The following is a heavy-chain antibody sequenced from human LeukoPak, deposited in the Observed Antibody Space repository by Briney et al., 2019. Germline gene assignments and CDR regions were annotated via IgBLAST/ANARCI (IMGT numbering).Heavy chain of an antibody. D-gene: IGHD3-22*01. CDR3: ARENPSGYYNRPIDY. Sequence: SETLSLTCTVSGGSISSGGHSWSWIRQPPGKGLEWIGDIYYSGSIKYNPSPKSRVTMSVDTSKNQFSLKLSSVTAADTAIYYCARENPSGYYNRPIDYWGQGTLVTVSS. CDR2: IYYSGSI. J-gene: IGHJ4*02. CDR1: GGSISSGGHS. V-gene: IGHV4-61*08.